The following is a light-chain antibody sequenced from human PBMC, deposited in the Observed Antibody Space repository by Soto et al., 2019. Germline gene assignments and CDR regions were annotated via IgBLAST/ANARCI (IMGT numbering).Light chain of an antibody. J-gene: IGLJ1*01. Sequence: QSALTQPRSVSGSPGQSVTISCTGTSSDVGGYNFVSWYQHIPGKAPRLMIFDVTARPSGVPDRFSGSKSANTASLTISGLQAEDEADYYCSSYTSSSTYVFGTGTKLTVL. CDR2: DVT. CDR3: SSYTSSSTYV. CDR1: SSDVGGYNF. V-gene: IGLV2-11*01.